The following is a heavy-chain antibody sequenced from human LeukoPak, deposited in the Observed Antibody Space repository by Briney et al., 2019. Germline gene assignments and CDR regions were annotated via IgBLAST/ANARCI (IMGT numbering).Heavy chain of an antibody. D-gene: IGHD3-10*01. CDR1: GYTFTSYD. CDR3: ACPLPNSGYFDY. V-gene: IGHV1-8*01. CDR2: MNPNSDNT. J-gene: IGHJ4*02. Sequence: GASVKVSCKASGYTFTSYDINWVRQATGQGLEWMGWMNPNSDNTGYARKFQGRVTITRNTSISTAYMELSSLRSEDTAVYYCACPLPNSGYFDYWGQGTLVTVSS.